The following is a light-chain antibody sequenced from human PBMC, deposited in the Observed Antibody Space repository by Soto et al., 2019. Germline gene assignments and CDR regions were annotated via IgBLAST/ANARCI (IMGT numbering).Light chain of an antibody. CDR1: QTILYTSNNKKY. CDR3: QQYYSTTYS. CDR2: WAS. Sequence: DIVMTQSPASLAVSLGGRATINCKSSQTILYTSNNKKYLAWYQQKAGQPPKLLIYWASTRESGVPDRFNGSGSETDFTLTISNLQPEDVAVYYCQQYYSTTYSFGQGTKVDIK. V-gene: IGKV4-1*01. J-gene: IGKJ2*01.